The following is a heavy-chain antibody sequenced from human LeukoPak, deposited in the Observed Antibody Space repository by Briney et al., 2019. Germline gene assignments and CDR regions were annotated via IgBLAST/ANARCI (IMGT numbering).Heavy chain of an antibody. CDR1: GFTFSSYA. J-gene: IGHJ4*02. D-gene: IGHD3-3*01. V-gene: IGHV3-30*01. CDR3: AREERTFGVVIDY. CDR2: ISYDGSNK. Sequence: GGSLRLSCAASGFTFSSYAMHWVRQAPGKGQEWVAVISYDGSNKYYADSVKGRFTISRDNSKNTLYLQMKSLRAEDTAVYYCAREERTFGVVIDYWGQGTLVTVSS.